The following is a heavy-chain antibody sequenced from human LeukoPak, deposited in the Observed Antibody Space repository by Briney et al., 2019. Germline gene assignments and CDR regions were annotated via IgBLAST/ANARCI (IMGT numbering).Heavy chain of an antibody. CDR3: ARGIAAAEHDY. CDR2: IYYSGST. Sequence: SETLSLTCTVSGGSISSYYWSWIRQPPGKGLEWIGYIYYSGSTNYNPSLKSRVTISVDTSKNQFSLKLSSVTAADTAVYYCARGIAAAEHDYWGQGTLVTVSS. CDR1: GGSISSYY. D-gene: IGHD6-13*01. V-gene: IGHV4-59*12. J-gene: IGHJ4*02.